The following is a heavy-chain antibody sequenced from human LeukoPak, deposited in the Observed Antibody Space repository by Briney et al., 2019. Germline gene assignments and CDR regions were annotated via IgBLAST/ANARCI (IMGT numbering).Heavy chain of an antibody. CDR1: GYTFTGYY. Sequence: ASVKVSCKASGYTFTGYYMYWVRQAPGQGLEWMGWINPNSGGTNYAQKFQGRVTMTRDTSISTAYMELSRLRSDDTAVYYCARDLQMWTADYYYGMDVWGQGTTVTVSS. D-gene: IGHD2-21*01. CDR3: ARDLQMWTADYYYGMDV. CDR2: INPNSGGT. V-gene: IGHV1-2*02. J-gene: IGHJ6*02.